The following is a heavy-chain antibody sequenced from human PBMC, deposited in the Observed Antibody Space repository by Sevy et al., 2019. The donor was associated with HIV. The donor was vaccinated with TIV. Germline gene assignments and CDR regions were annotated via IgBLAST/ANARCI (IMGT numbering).Heavy chain of an antibody. Sequence: GGSLRLSCVASGFTFDDHGMSWVRQLPGKGLEWVAGINWNGANTGYADSVKGRFTISRDSVNNSLYLEMNSLRVEDTALYYCAMCATSSDYYYGMDVWGQGTTVTVSS. CDR3: AMCATSSDYYYGMDV. CDR2: INWNGANT. J-gene: IGHJ6*02. D-gene: IGHD2-2*01. V-gene: IGHV3-20*04. CDR1: GFTFDDHG.